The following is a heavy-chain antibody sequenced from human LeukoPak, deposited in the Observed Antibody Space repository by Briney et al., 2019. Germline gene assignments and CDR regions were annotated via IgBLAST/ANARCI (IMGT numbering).Heavy chain of an antibody. J-gene: IGHJ4*02. D-gene: IGHD3-22*01. CDR3: ARHLTPYYYDSSGTRMGYYFDY. CDR2: IYYSGST. V-gene: IGHV4-39*01. Sequence: PSETLSLTCTVSGGSISSSSYYWGWIRQPPGKGLEWIGSIYYSGSTYYNPSLKSRVTISVDTSKNQFSLKLSSVTAADTAVYYCARHLTPYYYDSSGTRMGYYFDYWGQGTLVTVSS. CDR1: GGSISSSSYY.